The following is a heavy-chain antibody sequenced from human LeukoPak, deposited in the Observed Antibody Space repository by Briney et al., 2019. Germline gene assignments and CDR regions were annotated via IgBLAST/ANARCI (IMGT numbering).Heavy chain of an antibody. CDR3: ARGPIQLWQPLGLGMDV. D-gene: IGHD5-18*01. CDR1: GYTFTGYY. CDR2: INPNSGGT. Sequence: EASVKVSCKASGYTFTGYYMHWVRQAPGQGLEWMGRINPNSGGTNYAQKFQGRVTMTRDTPISTAYMELSRLRSDDTAVYYCARGPIQLWQPLGLGMDVWGQGTTVTVSS. V-gene: IGHV1-2*06. J-gene: IGHJ6*02.